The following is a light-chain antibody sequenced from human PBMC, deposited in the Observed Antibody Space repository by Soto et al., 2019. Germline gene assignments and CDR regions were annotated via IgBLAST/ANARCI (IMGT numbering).Light chain of an antibody. CDR2: SNN. CDR1: SSNIGSNT. V-gene: IGLV1-44*01. CDR3: AAWDDSLNGVV. Sequence: QSVLTQPPSASGTPGQRVTISCSGSSSNIGSNTVNWYQQLPGTAPKLLIYSNNQRPSGGPDRFSGSKSGTSASLAISGLQSEDDADYYCAAWDDSLNGVVFGGGTKVTVL. J-gene: IGLJ2*01.